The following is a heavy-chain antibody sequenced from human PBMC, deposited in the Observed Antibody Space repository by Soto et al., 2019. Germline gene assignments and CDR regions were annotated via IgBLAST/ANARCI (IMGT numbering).Heavy chain of an antibody. V-gene: IGHV4-34*01. Sequence: QVQLQQWGAGLLKPSETLSLTCAVYGGSFSGYYWSWIRQPPGKGLEWIGEINHSGSTNYNPSLKSPVTISRDTSKNQFSLKLSSVTAADTAVYYCARGSLRRRYFDYWGQGTLVTVSS. CDR2: INHSGST. CDR3: ARGSLRRRYFDY. CDR1: GGSFSGYY. J-gene: IGHJ4*02. D-gene: IGHD4-17*01.